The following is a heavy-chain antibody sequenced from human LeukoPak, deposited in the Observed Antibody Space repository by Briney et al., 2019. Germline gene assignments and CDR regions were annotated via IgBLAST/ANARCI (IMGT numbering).Heavy chain of an antibody. D-gene: IGHD2-2*02. J-gene: IGHJ6*04. CDR3: ARHLGCSTTSCYSHYFYYYGMDV. CDR1: GYSFTSYW. V-gene: IGHV5-10-1*01. CDR2: IDPSDSYT. Sequence: GESLKIACKGSGYSFTSYWISWVRQMPGKGLEWMGRIDPSDSYTNYSPSFQGHVTISADKSISTAYLQWSSLKASDTAMYYCARHLGCSTTSCYSHYFYYYGMDVWGKGTTVTVSS.